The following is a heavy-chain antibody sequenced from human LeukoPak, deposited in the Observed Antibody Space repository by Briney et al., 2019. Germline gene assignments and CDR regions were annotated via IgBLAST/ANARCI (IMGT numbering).Heavy chain of an antibody. J-gene: IGHJ4*02. CDR3: ARGPVVVPAAIQLPNFDY. D-gene: IGHD2-2*01. CDR1: GGSFSGCY. V-gene: IGHV4-34*01. Sequence: PSETLSLTCAVYGGSFSGCYWSWIRQPAGKGLEWIGEINHSGSTNYNPSLKSRVTISVDTSKNQFSLKLSSVTAADTAVYYCARGPVVVPAAIQLPNFDYWGQGTLVTVSS. CDR2: INHSGST.